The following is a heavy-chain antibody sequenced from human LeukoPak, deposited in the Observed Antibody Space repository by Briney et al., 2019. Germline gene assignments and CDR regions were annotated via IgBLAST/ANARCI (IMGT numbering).Heavy chain of an antibody. CDR1: GIMFNNYW. D-gene: IGHD2-15*01. CDR3: ARRGWQFDS. V-gene: IGHV3-7*01. J-gene: IGHJ4*02. Sequence: GGSLRLSCAASGIMFNNYWMSWVRQAPGKGQEWVANIKEDGSEKNYVDSVEGRFTISRDNARNSLYLQMNSLRAEDTAVYYCARRGWQFDSWGQGTLVAVSS. CDR2: IKEDGSEK.